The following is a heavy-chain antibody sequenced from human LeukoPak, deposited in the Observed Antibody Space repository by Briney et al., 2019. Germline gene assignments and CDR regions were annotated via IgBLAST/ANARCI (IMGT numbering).Heavy chain of an antibody. Sequence: GGSLRLSCAASGFTFSSYAMHWVRQAPGKGLEWVAVISYDGSNKYYADSVKGRFTISRDNSKNTLDLQMNSLRGDDTAVYYCARGTIGVFSYFDLWGQGTLVTVSS. D-gene: IGHD3-22*01. J-gene: IGHJ4*02. V-gene: IGHV3-30-3*01. CDR1: GFTFSSYA. CDR2: ISYDGSNK. CDR3: ARGTIGVFSYFDL.